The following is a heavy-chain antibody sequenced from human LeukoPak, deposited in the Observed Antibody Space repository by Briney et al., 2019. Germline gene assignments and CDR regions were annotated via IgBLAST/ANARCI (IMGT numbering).Heavy chain of an antibody. CDR3: ARDDVDTAMVTAHFDY. V-gene: IGHV4-34*01. D-gene: IGHD5-18*01. Sequence: PGGSLRLSCAVYGGSFSGYYWSWIRQPPGKGLEWIGEINHSGSTNYNPSLKSRVTISVDTSKNQFSLKLSSVTAADTAVYYCARDDVDTAMVTAHFDYWGQGTLVTVSS. CDR2: INHSGST. J-gene: IGHJ4*02. CDR1: GGSFSGYY.